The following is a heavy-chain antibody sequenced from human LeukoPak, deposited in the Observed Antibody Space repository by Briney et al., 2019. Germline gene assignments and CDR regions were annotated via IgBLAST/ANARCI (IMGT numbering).Heavy chain of an antibody. Sequence: GGSLRLSCAASRFTFSNYAMHWVRQAPGKGLEWVAVISYDGSNKYYADSVKGRFTISRDISKNTLYLQMNSLRAEDTAVYYCARDRTRDGYNQGRVFDYWGQGTLVTVSS. CDR3: ARDRTRDGYNQGRVFDY. J-gene: IGHJ4*02. CDR2: ISYDGSNK. V-gene: IGHV3-30-3*01. D-gene: IGHD5-24*01. CDR1: RFTFSNYA.